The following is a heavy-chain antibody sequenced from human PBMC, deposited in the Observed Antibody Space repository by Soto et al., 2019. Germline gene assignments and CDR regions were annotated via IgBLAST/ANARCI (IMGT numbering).Heavy chain of an antibody. CDR1: GGSISTRSSY. CDR2: IYYIGNT. D-gene: IGHD3-10*01. J-gene: IGHJ6*02. Sequence: SETLSLTCTVSGGSISTRSSYWGWIRQPPGKGLEWIGSIYYIGNTYYNPSLKSRVTISVDTSKNQFSLKLSSVTAADTAVYYCARRRRFGELSWGQGTTVTFSS. V-gene: IGHV4-39*01. CDR3: ARRRRFGELS.